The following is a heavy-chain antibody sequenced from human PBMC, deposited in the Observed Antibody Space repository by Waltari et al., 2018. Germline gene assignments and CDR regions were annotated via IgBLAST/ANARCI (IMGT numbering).Heavy chain of an antibody. J-gene: IGHJ6*02. CDR1: GGSITSSNW. CDR2: IYYTGST. V-gene: IGHV4-4*02. D-gene: IGHD3-10*01. CDR3: ARGLGYSGGSYYYVMDV. Sequence: QVQLQESGPGLVKPSGTLSLTCVVSGGSITSSNWWRWVRQPPGKGLEWIGEIYYTGSTNFNPSLKSRVTISVDKSKNQFSLKVNSVTAADTAVYYCARGLGYSGGSYYYVMDVWGQGTTVTVSS.